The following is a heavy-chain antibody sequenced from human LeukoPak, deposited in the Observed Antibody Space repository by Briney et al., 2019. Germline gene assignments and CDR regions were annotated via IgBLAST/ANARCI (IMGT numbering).Heavy chain of an antibody. D-gene: IGHD3-10*01. J-gene: IGHJ5*01. CDR3: AKTYGSGNNCFES. V-gene: IGHV4-61*02. CDR1: GGSLSSGIYY. CDR2: IYTSGST. Sequence: PSQTLSLTCTVSGGSLSSGIYYWSWIRQPAGKGLEWIGRIYTSGSTNYNPSLKSRVTISVVTSKNQFSLNLSSVTAADTAVYYCAKTYGSGNNCFESWGQGTLVTVSS.